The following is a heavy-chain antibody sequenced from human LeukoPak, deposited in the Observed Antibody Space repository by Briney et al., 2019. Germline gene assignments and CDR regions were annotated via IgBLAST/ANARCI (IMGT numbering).Heavy chain of an antibody. Sequence: SETLSLTCTVSGGSISSSSYYWGWIRQPPGKGLEWIGSIYYSGSTYYNPSLKSRVTISVDTSKNQFSLRLSSVTAADTAVYYCARARVLRYFDWLSYFDYWGQGTLVTVSS. CDR3: ARARVLRYFDWLSYFDY. V-gene: IGHV4-39*07. CDR2: IYYSGST. D-gene: IGHD3-9*01. CDR1: GGSISSSSYY. J-gene: IGHJ4*02.